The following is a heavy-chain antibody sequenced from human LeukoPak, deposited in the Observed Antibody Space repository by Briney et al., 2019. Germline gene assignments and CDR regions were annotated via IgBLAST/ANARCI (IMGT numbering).Heavy chain of an antibody. CDR2: ISGSGGST. Sequence: QTGGSLRLSCAASGFTFSSYAMSWVRQAPGKGLEWVSAISGSGGSTYYADSVKGRFTISRGNSKNTLYLQMNSLRAEDTAVYYCATYGGLSDYIWGSYRFTYFDYWGQGTLVTVSS. J-gene: IGHJ4*02. CDR3: ATYGGLSDYIWGSYRFTYFDY. V-gene: IGHV3-23*01. D-gene: IGHD3-16*02. CDR1: GFTFSSYA.